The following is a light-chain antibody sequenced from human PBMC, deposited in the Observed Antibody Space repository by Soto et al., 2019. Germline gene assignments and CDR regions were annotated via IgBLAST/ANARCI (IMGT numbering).Light chain of an antibody. CDR3: QQYNNYWT. CDR1: QSISSW. J-gene: IGKJ1*01. V-gene: IGKV1-5*03. Sequence: DIQMTQSPSTLSASVGDRVTITCRASQSISSWLAWYQQEPGKAPKLLIYKASSLESGVPSRFSGSGSGTEFHLTISSLQPDDFATYYCQQYNNYWTFGQGTKVEIK. CDR2: KAS.